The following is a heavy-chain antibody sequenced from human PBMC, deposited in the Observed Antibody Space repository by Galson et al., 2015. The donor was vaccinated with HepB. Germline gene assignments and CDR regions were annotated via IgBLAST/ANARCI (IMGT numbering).Heavy chain of an antibody. CDR3: AKVATTSIWGVATISSYYFDY. J-gene: IGHJ4*02. D-gene: IGHD5-12*01. CDR2: ISYDGSNK. Sequence: SLRLSCAASGFTFSSYGMHWVRQAPGKGLEWVAVISYDGSNKYYADSVKGRFTISRDNSKNTLYLQMNSPRAEDTAVYYCAKVATTSIWGVATISSYYFDYWGQGTLVTVSS. CDR1: GFTFSSYG. V-gene: IGHV3-30*18.